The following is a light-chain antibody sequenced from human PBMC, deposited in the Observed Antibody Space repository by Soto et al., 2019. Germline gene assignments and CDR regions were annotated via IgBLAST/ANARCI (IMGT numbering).Light chain of an antibody. J-gene: IGLJ2*01. Sequence: QSALTQPASVSASPGQSITISCTGTSSDVGGYKFVSWYQHHPGKAPKLMIYEVNNRPSGVSNRFSGSKSGNTASLTISGLQPEDEADYYCLSYTSDNTQVFGGGTKLTVL. CDR3: LSYTSDNTQV. V-gene: IGLV2-14*01. CDR2: EVN. CDR1: SSDVGGYKF.